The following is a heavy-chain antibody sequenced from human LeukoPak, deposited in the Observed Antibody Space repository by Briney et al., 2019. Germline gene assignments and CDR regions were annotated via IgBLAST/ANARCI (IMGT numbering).Heavy chain of an antibody. CDR1: GFTFSSYA. CDR2: ISYDGSNK. D-gene: IGHD6-13*01. CDR3: ARVPVWYSSSWYGDY. J-gene: IGHJ4*02. Sequence: PGRSLRLSCAASGFTFSSYAMHWVRQAPGKGLEWVAIISYDGSNKYYADSVKGRFTISRDNSKNTLHLQMNSPRAEDTAVYYCARVPVWYSSSWYGDYWGQGTLVTVSS. V-gene: IGHV3-30-3*01.